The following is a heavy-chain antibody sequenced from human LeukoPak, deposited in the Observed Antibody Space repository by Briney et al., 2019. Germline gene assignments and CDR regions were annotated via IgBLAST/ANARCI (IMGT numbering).Heavy chain of an antibody. Sequence: ASVKVSCKASGYTFSGYYIHWVRRAPGQGLEWMGWINPNSGGTNYAEKFQGRVTMTRDTSISTAYMELSSLRSEDTAVYYCARVGDDYWGQGTLVTVSS. J-gene: IGHJ4*02. CDR2: INPNSGGT. CDR3: ARVGDDY. D-gene: IGHD2-21*01. CDR1: GYTFSGYY. V-gene: IGHV1-2*02.